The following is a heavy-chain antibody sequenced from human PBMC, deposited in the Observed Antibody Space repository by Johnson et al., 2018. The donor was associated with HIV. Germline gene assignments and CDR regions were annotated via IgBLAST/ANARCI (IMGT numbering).Heavy chain of an antibody. Sequence: QVQLVESGGGLVQPGGSLRLSCAASGFTFNDHYMSWIRQAPGKGLEWVSYISSSGSTIYYADSVKGRFTISRDNAKNSLYLQMNSLRAEDTAVYYSASLPGGMNNALDIWGRGTMVIVST. D-gene: IGHD1-14*01. V-gene: IGHV3-11*04. CDR3: ASLPGGMNNALDI. CDR1: GFTFNDHY. CDR2: ISSSGSTI. J-gene: IGHJ3*02.